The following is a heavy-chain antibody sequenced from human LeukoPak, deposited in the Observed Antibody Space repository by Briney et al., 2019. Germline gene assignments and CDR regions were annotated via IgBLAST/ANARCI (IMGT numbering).Heavy chain of an antibody. Sequence: GGSLRLSCAASGFTFNTYGMYWVRQAPGKGLEWVALIWHDGGTKYYGDSVQGRFTISRDNSKNTLYLEMNSLRAEDTAVYCCARDHSGSYPWILHYGLDVWGQGTTVTVSS. D-gene: IGHD1-26*01. CDR1: GFTFNTYG. CDR3: ARDHSGSYPWILHYGLDV. V-gene: IGHV3-33*01. J-gene: IGHJ6*02. CDR2: IWHDGGTK.